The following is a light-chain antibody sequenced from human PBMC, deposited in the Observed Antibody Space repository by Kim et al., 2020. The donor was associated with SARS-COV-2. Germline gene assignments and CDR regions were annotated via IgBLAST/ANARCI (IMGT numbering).Light chain of an antibody. Sequence: AAGGDRVTSTGRASQGISNYVAWYQQKPEKVTKLLIYAASTLQSGVTSRFSGSGSGTDFTLTIRSLQPEDVATYYGQKDNSAPRTFGQGTKVDIK. CDR1: QGISNY. J-gene: IGKJ1*01. V-gene: IGKV1-27*01. CDR2: AAS. CDR3: QKDNSAPRT.